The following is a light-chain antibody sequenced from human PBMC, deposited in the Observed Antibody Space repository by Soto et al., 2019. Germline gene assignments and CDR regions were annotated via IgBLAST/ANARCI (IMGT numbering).Light chain of an antibody. V-gene: IGLV1-40*01. J-gene: IGLJ1*01. CDR2: GNT. CDR3: QSYDDSLSVHYV. Sequence: QLVLTQPPSVSGAPGQRVTISCTGSSSKIGSTYDVQWYQQLPGTAPKPLILGNTDRPSGVPDRFSGSKSGTSASLAITGLQADDEADYYCQSYDDSLSVHYVFGTGTKVTVL. CDR1: SSKIGSTYD.